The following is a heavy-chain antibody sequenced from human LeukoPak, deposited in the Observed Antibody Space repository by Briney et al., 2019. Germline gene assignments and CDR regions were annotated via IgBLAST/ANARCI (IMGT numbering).Heavy chain of an antibody. V-gene: IGHV3-30*02. J-gene: IGHJ4*02. CDR1: GFIFSGYG. CDR2: IRYEGSNK. CDR3: AKDSDVAAAGIDY. Sequence: GGSLRLSCAASGFIFSGYGMHWVRQAPGKGLQWVTFIRYEGSNKYYADSVKGRFTISRDNSKNTLYLQMNSLRVEDTAVYYCAKDSDVAAAGIDYWGKEPLVTVSS. D-gene: IGHD6-13*01.